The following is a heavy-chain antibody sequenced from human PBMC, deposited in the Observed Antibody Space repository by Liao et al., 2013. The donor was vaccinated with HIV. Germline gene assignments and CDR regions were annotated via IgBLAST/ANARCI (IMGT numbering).Heavy chain of an antibody. CDR1: GDSLSHYY. CDR2: VYNSGDT. J-gene: IGHJ6*03. D-gene: IGHD2/OR15-2a*01. Sequence: QVQLQESGPGLVKPSETLSLTCAVSGDSLSHYYWSWIRQPAGKGLEWIGRVYNSGDTKLNPAFWGRVTMSVDTSKNQISLTLSSVTAADTAAYYCARHGPEYAYYYMDVWGRGITVTVSS. V-gene: IGHV4-4*07. CDR3: ARHGPEYAYYYMDV.